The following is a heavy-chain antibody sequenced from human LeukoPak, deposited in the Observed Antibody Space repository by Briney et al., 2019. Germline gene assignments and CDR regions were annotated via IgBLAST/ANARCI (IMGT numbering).Heavy chain of an antibody. J-gene: IGHJ4*02. CDR3: ARVSDDSGWNFDY. CDR1: GYTFTSHA. Sequence: GASVKVSCKASGYTFTSHAIHWVRQAPGQRLEWMGWINAGNGNRKYSQKFQDRVTITRETSATTAYMELNSLTSEDTAVYYCARVSDDSGWNFDYWGQGTLVTVSS. CDR2: INAGNGNR. V-gene: IGHV1-3*01. D-gene: IGHD6-19*01.